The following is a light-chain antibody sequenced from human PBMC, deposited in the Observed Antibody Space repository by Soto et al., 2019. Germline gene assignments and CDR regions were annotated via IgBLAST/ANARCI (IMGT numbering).Light chain of an antibody. V-gene: IGLV4-69*01. Sequence: QLVLTQSPSASASLGASVKLTCTLSSGHSSYAIAWHQQQPEKGPRFLMKVNSDGSHSKGDGIPDRFSGSSSGAERYLTISSLQSEDEADYYCQTWGTATVIFGGGTQLTVL. CDR2: VNSDGSH. J-gene: IGLJ2*01. CDR3: QTWGTATVI. CDR1: SGHSSYA.